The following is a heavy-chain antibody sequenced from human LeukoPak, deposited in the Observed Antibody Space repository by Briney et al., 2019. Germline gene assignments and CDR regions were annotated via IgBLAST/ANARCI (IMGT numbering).Heavy chain of an antibody. J-gene: IGHJ3*02. CDR3: ARAGWRGDGSAFDI. CDR2: ISYDGSNK. D-gene: IGHD5-24*01. CDR1: GFTFSSYA. Sequence: GRSLRLSCAASGFTFSSYAMHWVRQAPGKGLEWVAVISYDGSNKYYADSVKGRFTISRDNSKNTLYLQMNSLRAEDTAVYYCARAGWRGDGSAFDIWGQGTMVTVSS. V-gene: IGHV3-30-3*01.